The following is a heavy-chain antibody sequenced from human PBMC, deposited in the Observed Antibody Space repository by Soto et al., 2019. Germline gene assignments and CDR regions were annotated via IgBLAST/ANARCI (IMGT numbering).Heavy chain of an antibody. Sequence: EVQLVQSGAEVKKPGESLKISCKGSGYSFTTYWIAWVRQMPGKGLEWMGVIYPGDSDTRYSPSFQGQAPISADKSINTAYLQWNSLKASESAMYYCARGWPGGFSTGRGASNFWGQGTLGTVSS. CDR1: GYSFTTYW. D-gene: IGHD6-19*01. J-gene: IGHJ4*02. CDR3: ARGWPGGFSTGRGASNF. V-gene: IGHV5-51*01. CDR2: IYPGDSDT.